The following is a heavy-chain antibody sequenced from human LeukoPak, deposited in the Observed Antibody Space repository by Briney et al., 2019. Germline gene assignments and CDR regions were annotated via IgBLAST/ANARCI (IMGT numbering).Heavy chain of an antibody. CDR2: ISSSSSYI. Sequence: PGGSLRLSCAASRFTFSSYSMNWVRQAPGKGLEWVSSISSSSSYIYYADSVKGRFTISRDNAKNSLYLQMNSLRAEDTAVYYCASHRIGYYFDYWGQGTLVTVSS. CDR3: ASHRIGYYFDY. CDR1: RFTFSSYS. J-gene: IGHJ4*02. D-gene: IGHD2-15*01. V-gene: IGHV3-21*01.